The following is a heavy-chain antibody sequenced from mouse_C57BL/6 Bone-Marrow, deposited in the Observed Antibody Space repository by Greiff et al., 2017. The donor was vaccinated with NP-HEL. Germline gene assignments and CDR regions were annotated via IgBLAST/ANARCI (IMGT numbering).Heavy chain of an antibody. J-gene: IGHJ4*01. CDR3: ARESYYSNYYAMDY. D-gene: IGHD2-5*01. Sequence: EVMLVESGGGLVKPGGSLKLSCAASGFTFSDYGMHWVRQAPEQGLEWVAYISSGSSTINYADTVKGRFTISRDNAKNTLFLQMTSLRSEDTAMYYGARESYYSNYYAMDYWGQGTSVTVSS. V-gene: IGHV5-17*01. CDR1: GFTFSDYG. CDR2: ISSGSSTI.